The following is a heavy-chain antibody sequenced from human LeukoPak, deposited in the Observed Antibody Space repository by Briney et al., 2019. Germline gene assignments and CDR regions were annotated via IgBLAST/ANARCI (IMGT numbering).Heavy chain of an antibody. V-gene: IGHV3-66*02. CDR2: IYSGGST. D-gene: IGHD6-19*01. Sequence: GGSLRLSCAASGFTVSSNYMSWVRQAPGKGLEWVSVIYSGGSTYYADSVKGRFTISRDNSKNTLYLQMNSLRAEDTSVYYCARDPLGSGWPYWGQGTLVTVSS. CDR1: GFTVSSNY. CDR3: ARDPLGSGWPY. J-gene: IGHJ4*02.